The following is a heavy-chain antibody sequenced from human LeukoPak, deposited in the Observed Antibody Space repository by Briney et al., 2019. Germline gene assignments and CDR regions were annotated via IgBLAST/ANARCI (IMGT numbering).Heavy chain of an antibody. V-gene: IGHV4-34*01. D-gene: IGHD3-22*01. J-gene: IGHJ4*02. CDR3: ASIPTPTHLDDSSGYDDY. Sequence: PSETLSLTCAVYGGSFSGYYWSWIRQPPGKGLEWIGEINHSGSTNYNPSLKSRVTISVDTSKNQFSRKLSSVTAADTAVYYCASIPTPTHLDDSSGYDDYWGQGTLVTVSS. CDR1: GGSFSGYY. CDR2: INHSGST.